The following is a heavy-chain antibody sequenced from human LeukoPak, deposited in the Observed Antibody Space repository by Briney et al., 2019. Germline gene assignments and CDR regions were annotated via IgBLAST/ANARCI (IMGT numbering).Heavy chain of an antibody. V-gene: IGHV1-18*01. J-gene: IGHJ4*02. CDR3: ARVRSRSSSGDY. CDR1: GYTFTSFG. Sequence: GPSVKASCKASGYTFTSFGISWVRQAPGQGLEWMGWIRAYNSNTNYAQKLQGRVTLTTDTSNSTAYMELRSLRSDDTAVYYCARVRSRSSSGDYWGQRTLVTVSS. D-gene: IGHD6-6*01. CDR2: IRAYNSNT.